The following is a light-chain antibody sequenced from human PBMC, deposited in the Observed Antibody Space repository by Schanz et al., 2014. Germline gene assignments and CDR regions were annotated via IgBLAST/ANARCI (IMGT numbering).Light chain of an antibody. J-gene: IGKJ1*01. Sequence: EIVMTQSPVTLSVSPGERATLSCRASQSVTNDLAWYQQKPGQAPRLLIYGASTRATGIPARFSGSGSGTDFTLTISRLEPEDFAVFYCQQFGKLPWTFGQGTKVEIK. CDR3: QQFGKLPWT. CDR2: GAS. CDR1: QSVTND. V-gene: IGKV3-15*01.